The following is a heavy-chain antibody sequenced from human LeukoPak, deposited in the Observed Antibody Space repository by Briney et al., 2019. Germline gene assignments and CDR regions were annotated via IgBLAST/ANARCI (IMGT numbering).Heavy chain of an antibody. CDR1: GGSINSYY. V-gene: IGHV4-59*01. D-gene: IGHD3-3*02. CDR2: IFYSGST. CDR3: ARHFPIRSYWYFDL. Sequence: SETLSLTCTVSGGSINSYYWSWIRQPPGKGLEWIGYIFYSGSTNYNPSLKSRVTILVDTSKNQFSLNLRSATVADTAVYYCARHFPIRSYWYFDLWGRGTLVTVSS. J-gene: IGHJ2*01.